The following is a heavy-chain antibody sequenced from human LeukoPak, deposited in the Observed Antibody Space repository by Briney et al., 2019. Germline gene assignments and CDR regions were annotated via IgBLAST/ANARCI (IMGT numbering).Heavy chain of an antibody. CDR1: EFTFSKSW. V-gene: IGHV3-15*01. Sequence: GGSLRLSCAASEFTFSKSWMNWARQAPGMGLEWVGRIKRKIEGETTDYAAPVKGRFTISKDDSTNTLYLHMNSLRFEDTAVYYCTADLEVSSGTNPDSWGQGTLVTVSS. J-gene: IGHJ4*02. D-gene: IGHD4/OR15-4a*01. CDR2: IKRKIEGETT. CDR3: TADLEVSSGTNPDS.